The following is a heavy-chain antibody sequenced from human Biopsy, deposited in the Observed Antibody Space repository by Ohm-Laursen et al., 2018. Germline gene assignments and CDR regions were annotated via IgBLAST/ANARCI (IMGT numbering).Heavy chain of an antibody. CDR1: GGSIISYY. D-gene: IGHD3-10*01. V-gene: IGHV4-4*07. CDR3: AHGSGSYYKWDF. CDR2: IYSSGGP. J-gene: IGHJ4*02. Sequence: SETLSLTCSVSGGSIISYYWNWIRQPAGKGLEWIGRIYSSGGPKYNPSLKSRVTMSVDTSKKQFSLKMTSVTAADTAIYYCAHGSGSYYKWDFWGRGILVTVSS.